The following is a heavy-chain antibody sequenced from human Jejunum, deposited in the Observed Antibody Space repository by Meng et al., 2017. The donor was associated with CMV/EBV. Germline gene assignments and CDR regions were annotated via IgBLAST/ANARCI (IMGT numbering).Heavy chain of an antibody. CDR1: GFSFSTYW. J-gene: IGHJ4*02. CDR2: ILPDGST. V-gene: IGHV3-74*01. CDR3: TGLDY. Sequence: EVHLVQSGGGLVQPGGSLRLSCAASGFSFSTYWMYWVRQEPGKGLLWVSRILPDGSTHYADAVKGRFTISRDNVKNALYLQMDSLRVEDTAVYYCTGLDYWGQGTLVTVSS.